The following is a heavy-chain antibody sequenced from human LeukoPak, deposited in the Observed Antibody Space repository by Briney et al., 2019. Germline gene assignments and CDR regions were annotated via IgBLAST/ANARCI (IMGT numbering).Heavy chain of an antibody. J-gene: IGHJ4*02. CDR2: IYYSGST. CDR3: ARDRGTWNDDGFDY. CDR1: GGSISSYY. V-gene: IGHV4-59*12. Sequence: TSETLSLTCTVSGGSISSYYWSWIRQPPGKGLEWIGYIYYSGSTNYNPSLKSRVTMSVDTSKNQFSLKLSSVTAADTAVYYCARDRGTWNDDGFDYWGQGTLVTVSS. D-gene: IGHD1-1*01.